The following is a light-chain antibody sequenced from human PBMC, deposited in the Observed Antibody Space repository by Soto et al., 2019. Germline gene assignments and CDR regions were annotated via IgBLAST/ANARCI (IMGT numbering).Light chain of an antibody. Sequence: QSALTQPRSVSGSPGQSVTISCTGTSSDVGEYDYVSWYQYHPGKAPKLMIYDVSQRPSGVPDRFSGSKSGNTASLTISGRQAEDEADYYCCSYAGSRVFGGGTQLTVL. J-gene: IGLJ3*02. CDR3: CSYAGSRV. CDR1: SSDVGEYDY. CDR2: DVS. V-gene: IGLV2-11*01.